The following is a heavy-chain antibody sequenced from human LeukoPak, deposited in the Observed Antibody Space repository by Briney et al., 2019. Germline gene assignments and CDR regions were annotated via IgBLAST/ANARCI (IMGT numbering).Heavy chain of an antibody. J-gene: IGHJ4*02. CDR3: ASLSSGYYPHDY. Sequence: ASVKVSCKASGYTFTGYYMHWVRQAPGQGLEWMGWVNPNSGGTNYAQKFQGRVTMTRDTSISTAYMELSRLRSDDTAVYYCASLSSGYYPHDYWGQGTLVTVSS. CDR1: GYTFTGYY. CDR2: VNPNSGGT. V-gene: IGHV1-2*02. D-gene: IGHD3-22*01.